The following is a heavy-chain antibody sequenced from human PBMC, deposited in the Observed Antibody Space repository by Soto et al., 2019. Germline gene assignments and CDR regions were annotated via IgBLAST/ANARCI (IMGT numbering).Heavy chain of an antibody. J-gene: IGHJ6*02. D-gene: IGHD4-17*01. V-gene: IGHV3-23*01. CDR2: ISGSGGST. CDR3: AKEGDDYGDYGGGGGMYV. Sequence: EVQLLESGGGLVQPGGSLRLSCAASGFTFSSYAMSWVRQAPGKGLEWVSAISGSGGSTYYADSVKGRFTISRDNPKNPLYLQRNSVRAEDTAVYYCAKEGDDYGDYGGGGGMYVWGQGTTVTVSS. CDR1: GFTFSSYA.